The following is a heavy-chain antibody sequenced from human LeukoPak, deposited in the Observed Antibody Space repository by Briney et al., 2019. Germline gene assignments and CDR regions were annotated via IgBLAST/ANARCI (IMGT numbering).Heavy chain of an antibody. CDR1: GFSISSSSYY. D-gene: IGHD6-19*01. J-gene: IGHJ4*02. CDR3: ARQYSSGWYYFDY. V-gene: IGHV4-39*01. Sequence: PSETLSLTCTVAGFSISSSSYYWGWLRQPPGKGLEWIGSIYYSGSTYYNPSLKSRVTISVDTSKNQYSLKLSSVTAADTAVYYCARQYSSGWYYFDYWGKGTLVTVSS. CDR2: IYYSGST.